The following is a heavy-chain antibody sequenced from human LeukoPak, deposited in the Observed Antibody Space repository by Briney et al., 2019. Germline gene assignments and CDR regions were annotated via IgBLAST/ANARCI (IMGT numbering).Heavy chain of an antibody. CDR3: ARARVSYYYDDTIDY. D-gene: IGHD3-22*01. CDR1: GFTFDDYG. V-gene: IGHV3-20*04. Sequence: GGSLRLSCAASGFTFDDYGMSWVRQAPGKGLEWVSGINWNGGSTGYADSVKGRFTISRDNAKNSLYLQMNSLRAEDTALYYCARARVSYYYDDTIDYRGQGTLVTVSS. J-gene: IGHJ4*02. CDR2: INWNGGST.